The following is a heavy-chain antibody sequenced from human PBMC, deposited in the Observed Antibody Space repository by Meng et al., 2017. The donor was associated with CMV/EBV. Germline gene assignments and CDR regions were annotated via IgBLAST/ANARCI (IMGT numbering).Heavy chain of an antibody. Sequence: QGQLQQWGAGLLKPSETLSLTCAVYGGSFSGYYWSWIRQPPGKGLEWIGEINHSGSTNYNPSLKSRVTISVGTSKNQFSLKLSSVTAADTAVYYCASSLTYPDYWGQGTLVTVSS. J-gene: IGHJ4*02. D-gene: IGHD2-15*01. CDR1: GGSFSGYY. CDR2: INHSGST. V-gene: IGHV4-34*01. CDR3: ASSLTYPDY.